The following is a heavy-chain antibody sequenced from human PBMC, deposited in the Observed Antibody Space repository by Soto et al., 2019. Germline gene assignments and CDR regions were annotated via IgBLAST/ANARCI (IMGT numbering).Heavy chain of an antibody. CDR3: ARSIVVVTALDY. CDR2: INVGNGNT. Sequence: QVQLVQSGAEEKKPGASVKVSCKASGYTFTSYAMHWVRQAPGQRLEGMGGINVGNGNTKSSQKFKGRVTITRDTSASTAYMELSSLRSEDTAVYYCARSIVVVTALDYWGQGTLVTVSS. CDR1: GYTFTSYA. V-gene: IGHV1-3*05. D-gene: IGHD2-21*02. J-gene: IGHJ4*02.